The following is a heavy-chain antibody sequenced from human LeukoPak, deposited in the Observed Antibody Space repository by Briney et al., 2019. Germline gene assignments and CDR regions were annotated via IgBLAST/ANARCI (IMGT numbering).Heavy chain of an antibody. CDR3: ASTIGSAPDYYGSGGFAVLDY. V-gene: IGHV3-30*03. J-gene: IGHJ4*02. Sequence: GGSLRLSCAASGFSFSSYGMHWVRQAPGKGLEWVAVISYDGSDKQYTESVEGRFTISRDNSKNTLYLQMNSLRAEDTAVYYCASTIGSAPDYYGSGGFAVLDYWGQGTLVTVSS. D-gene: IGHD3-10*01. CDR2: ISYDGSDK. CDR1: GFSFSSYG.